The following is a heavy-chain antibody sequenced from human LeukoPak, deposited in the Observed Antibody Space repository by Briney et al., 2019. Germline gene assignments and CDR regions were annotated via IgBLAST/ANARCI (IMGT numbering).Heavy chain of an antibody. D-gene: IGHD1-26*01. CDR3: ARATGGSYYDADYYYGLDV. Sequence: PGGSLRLSCAASGFTFNNYAMHWVRQAPGKGLEWVAIIAFDGINNFYTGSVKGRFTISRDNSKRTLYLQMNSLRPEDSAVYYCARATGGSYYDADYYYGLDVWGQGTTVTVS. CDR2: IAFDGINN. J-gene: IGHJ6*02. CDR1: GFTFNNYA. V-gene: IGHV3-30*04.